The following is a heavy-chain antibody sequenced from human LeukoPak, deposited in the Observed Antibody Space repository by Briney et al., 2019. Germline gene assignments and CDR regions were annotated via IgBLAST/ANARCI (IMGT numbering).Heavy chain of an antibody. Sequence: SETLSLTCTVSGGSISSYYWSWIRQPPGKGLEWIGEINHSGSTNYNPSLKSRVTISVDTSKNQFFLKLSSVTAADTAVYYCARRAGYSSIRLDYWGQGTLVTVSS. J-gene: IGHJ4*02. V-gene: IGHV4-34*01. CDR2: INHSGST. D-gene: IGHD6-13*01. CDR3: ARRAGYSSIRLDY. CDR1: GGSISSYY.